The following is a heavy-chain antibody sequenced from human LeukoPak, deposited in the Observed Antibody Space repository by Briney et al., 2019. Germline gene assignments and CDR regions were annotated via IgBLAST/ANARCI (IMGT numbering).Heavy chain of an antibody. Sequence: GGSLRLSCAASGFTVSNSYMSWIRQAPGKGLEWVSVIYSDGTSYYADSVKARFSISRDNSKNTLYLQMNSLRVEDTAMYYCTKTGGPWDWGQGNLVTVSS. CDR1: GFTVSNSY. J-gene: IGHJ4*02. CDR3: TKTGGPWD. D-gene: IGHD7-27*01. CDR2: IYSDGTS. V-gene: IGHV3-53*01.